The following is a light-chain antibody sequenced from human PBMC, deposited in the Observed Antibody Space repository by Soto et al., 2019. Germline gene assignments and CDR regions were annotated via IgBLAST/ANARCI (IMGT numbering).Light chain of an antibody. CDR3: QQYNSYVYT. Sequence: DIQMTQSPSTLSASVGDRVTITCRASQSISSWLAWYQQKPGKAPKLLIYKASSLESGVPSRFSGSGSGTEFTLTISSLQPDDFATYYCQQYNSYVYTFAQATKLEIK. J-gene: IGKJ2*01. CDR2: KAS. V-gene: IGKV1-5*03. CDR1: QSISSW.